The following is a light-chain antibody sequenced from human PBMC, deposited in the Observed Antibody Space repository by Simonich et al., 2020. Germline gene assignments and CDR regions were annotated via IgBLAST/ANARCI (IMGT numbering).Light chain of an antibody. CDR3: QQYGSSPYT. V-gene: IGKV3-20*01. CDR2: GAS. J-gene: IGKJ2*01. Sequence: EIVLTQSPGTLSLSPGEIATLSCRASQSVSSSYLAWYHQKPGQAPRLLISGASSRATGIPDRFSGSGSGTDFTLTISRLEPEDFAVYYCQQYGSSPYTFGQGTKLEIK. CDR1: QSVSSSY.